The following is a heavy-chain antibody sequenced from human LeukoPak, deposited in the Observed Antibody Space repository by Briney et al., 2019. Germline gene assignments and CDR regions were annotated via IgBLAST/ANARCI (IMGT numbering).Heavy chain of an antibody. CDR2: INPNSGGT. J-gene: IGHJ4*02. CDR1: GYTFTGYY. CDR3: ARVLAGMYYFDY. Sequence: ASVKVSCKASGYTFTGYYMHWVRQAPGQGLEWMGWINPNSGGTNYAQKFQGRVTMTRDTSISTAYMELSRLRSDDTAVYYCARVLAGMYYFDYWGQGTLVTVSS. V-gene: IGHV1-2*02.